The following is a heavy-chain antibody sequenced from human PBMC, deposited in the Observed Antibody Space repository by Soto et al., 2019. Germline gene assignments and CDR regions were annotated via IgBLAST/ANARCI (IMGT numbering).Heavy chain of an antibody. Sequence: GASVKVSCKASGGTFSSYAISWVRQAPGQGLEWMGGIIPIFGTANYAQKFQGRVTITADESTSTAYMELSSLRSEDTAVYYCARDLYSGSHPPLDPWGQGTLLTVSS. D-gene: IGHD1-26*01. V-gene: IGHV1-69*13. CDR3: ARDLYSGSHPPLDP. CDR2: IIPIFGTA. CDR1: GGTFSSYA. J-gene: IGHJ5*02.